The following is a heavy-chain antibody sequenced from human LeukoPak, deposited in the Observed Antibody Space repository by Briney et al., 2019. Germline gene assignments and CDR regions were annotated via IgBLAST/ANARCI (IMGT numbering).Heavy chain of an antibody. Sequence: GGSLRLSCAASGFTFSSYWMSWVRQAPGKGLEWVANIKQDGSEKYYVDSVKGRFTISRDNAKNSLYLQMNSLRAEDTAVYYCARRAYGGKPPADYWGQGTLVTVSS. CDR3: ARRAYGGKPPADY. CDR1: GFTFSSYW. D-gene: IGHD4-23*01. V-gene: IGHV3-7*01. J-gene: IGHJ4*02. CDR2: IKQDGSEK.